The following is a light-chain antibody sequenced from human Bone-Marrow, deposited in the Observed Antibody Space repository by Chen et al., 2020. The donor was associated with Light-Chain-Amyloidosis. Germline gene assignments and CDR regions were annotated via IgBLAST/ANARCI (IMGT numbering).Light chain of an antibody. CDR2: EVT. Sequence: QSALTQPASVSGSLGQSITISCTGTSSDVGADNHVSWYQQHPDKAPKLMIYEVTNRPSWVPDRFSGSKSDNTASLTISGLQTEDEADYFCSSYTITNTLVFGSGTRVTVL. V-gene: IGLV2-14*01. J-gene: IGLJ1*01. CDR3: SSYTITNTLV. CDR1: SSDVGADNH.